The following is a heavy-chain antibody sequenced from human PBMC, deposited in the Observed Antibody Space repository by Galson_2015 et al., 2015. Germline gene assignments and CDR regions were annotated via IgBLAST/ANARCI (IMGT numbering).Heavy chain of an antibody. CDR3: ARTLAGSSRYYFDF. D-gene: IGHD2-2*01. CDR1: GFTFSDYY. V-gene: IGHV3-11*06. J-gene: IGHJ4*02. CDR2: ISGSSTYT. Sequence: SLRLSCAASGFTFSDYYMSWIRQAPGKGLEWVSYISGSSTYTNYADSVEGRFTISRDNARNSLYLQMDSLRAEDTAVYYCARTLAGSSRYYFDFRGQGTLVTVSS.